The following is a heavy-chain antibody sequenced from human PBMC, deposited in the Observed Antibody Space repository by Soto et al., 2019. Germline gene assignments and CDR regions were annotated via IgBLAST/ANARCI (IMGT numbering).Heavy chain of an antibody. D-gene: IGHD2-8*01. CDR3: ARDTYAPYCTNGVCANWFDP. CDR1: GFTFSNSP. V-gene: IGHV3-30-3*01. CDR2: MSYDGNRQ. J-gene: IGHJ5*02. Sequence: PGGSLRLSCAASGFTFSNSPIHWVHQAPGKGLEWVAVMSYDGNRQYYADSVKGRFTISRDKSKNSLYLQMNSLRAEDTAVYYCARDTYAPYCTNGVCANWFDPWGQGTLVTVSS.